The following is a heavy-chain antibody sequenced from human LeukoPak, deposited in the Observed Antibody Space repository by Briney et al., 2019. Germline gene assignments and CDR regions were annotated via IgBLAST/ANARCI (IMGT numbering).Heavy chain of an antibody. CDR2: IYYSGST. J-gene: IGHJ4*02. CDR3: ARDLAVAGTEDNYFDY. V-gene: IGHV4-59*01. D-gene: IGHD6-19*01. CDR1: GGSLSSYY. Sequence: SETLSLTCTGSGGSLSSYYWSWLRQPPGKGLEWIGYIYYSGSTNYNPSLKSRVTISVDTSKNQFSLKLSSVTAADTAVYYCARDLAVAGTEDNYFDYWGQGTLVTVSS.